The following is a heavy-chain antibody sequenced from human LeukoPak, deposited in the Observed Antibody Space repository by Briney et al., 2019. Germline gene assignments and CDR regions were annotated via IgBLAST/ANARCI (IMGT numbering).Heavy chain of an antibody. V-gene: IGHV4-59*01. CDR2: ISYSGTT. CDR1: GGSISSYY. J-gene: IGHJ5*02. CDR3: ARGDNWFDP. Sequence: KPSETLSLTCTVSGGSISSYYWSWIRQPPGKGLEWIGYISYSGTTNYNPSLKSRVTISVDTSKNQFSLKLSSVTAADTAVYYCARGDNWFDPWGQGTLVTVSS.